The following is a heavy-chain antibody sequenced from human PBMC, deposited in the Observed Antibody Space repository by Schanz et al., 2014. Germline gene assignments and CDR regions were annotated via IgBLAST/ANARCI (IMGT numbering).Heavy chain of an antibody. Sequence: EVQLLESGGGLVQPGGSLRLSCAASGFTFSSYAMSWVRQAPGRGLEWVSAISGSGGSTYYADSVKGRFTISSDNSKRTLYLQMGSLRAEDTAVYYCAKSQGSSFDSWGQGTLVTVSS. D-gene: IGHD6-13*01. CDR1: GFTFSSYA. CDR3: AKSQGSSFDS. CDR2: ISGSGGST. J-gene: IGHJ4*02. V-gene: IGHV3-23*01.